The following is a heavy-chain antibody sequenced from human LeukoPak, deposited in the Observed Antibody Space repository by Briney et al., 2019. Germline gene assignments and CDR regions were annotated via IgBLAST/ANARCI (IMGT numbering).Heavy chain of an antibody. CDR1: GFTFSNYW. J-gene: IGHJ4*02. CDR3: ARDESRLDRRDFGY. Sequence: EGSLRLSCAASGFTFSNYWMTWVRQAPGKGLEWVANIKEDGSEKYYVDSVKGRFTISRDNAKNSLYLQMNSLRAEDTAVYYCARDESRLDRRDFGYWGQGTLVTVSS. CDR2: IKEDGSEK. V-gene: IGHV3-7*01. D-gene: IGHD6-19*01.